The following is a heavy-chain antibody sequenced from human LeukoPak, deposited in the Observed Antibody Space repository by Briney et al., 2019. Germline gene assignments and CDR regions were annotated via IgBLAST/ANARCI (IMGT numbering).Heavy chain of an antibody. V-gene: IGHV4-39*07. CDR3: ARDYVEMATIDY. CDR2: IYYSGST. J-gene: IGHJ4*02. D-gene: IGHD5-24*01. CDR1: GGSISSSSYY. Sequence: SETLSLTCTVSGGSISSSSYYWGWIRRPPGKGLEWIGSIYYSGSTYYNPSLKSRVTISVDTSKNQFSLKLSSVTAADTAVYYCARDYVEMATIDYWGQGTLVTVSS.